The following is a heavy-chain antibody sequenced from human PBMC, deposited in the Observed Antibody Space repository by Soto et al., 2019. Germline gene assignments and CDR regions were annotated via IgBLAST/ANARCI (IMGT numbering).Heavy chain of an antibody. J-gene: IGHJ5*02. CDR1: GGSFSGYQ. CDR3: ARGWRFDP. CDR2: INHSGTT. Sequence: PSETLSLTCGVYGGSFSGYQWNWTRQSPGQGLEWIGEINHSGTTKYNPSLESRINLSVDTSKKQFSSKMFSVTAADTAIYYCARGWRFDPWGQGTQVTVSS. V-gene: IGHV4-34*01. D-gene: IGHD1-1*01.